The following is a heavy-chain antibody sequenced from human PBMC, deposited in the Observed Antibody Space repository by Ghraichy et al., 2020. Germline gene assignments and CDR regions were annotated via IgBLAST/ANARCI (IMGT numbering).Heavy chain of an antibody. Sequence: LSLTCAASGFTFSSYAMHWVRQAPGKGLEWVAVISYDGSNKYYADSVKGRFTISRDNSKNTLYLQMNSLRAEDTAVYYCARDKGLEYYDILTGYYFDYWGQGTLVTVSS. J-gene: IGHJ4*02. CDR2: ISYDGSNK. V-gene: IGHV3-30*04. CDR1: GFTFSSYA. D-gene: IGHD3-9*01. CDR3: ARDKGLEYYDILTGYYFDY.